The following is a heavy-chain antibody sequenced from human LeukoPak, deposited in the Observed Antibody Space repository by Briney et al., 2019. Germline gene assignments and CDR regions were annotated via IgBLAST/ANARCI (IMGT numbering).Heavy chain of an antibody. CDR3: ARGLPGQFDP. D-gene: IGHD4-11*01. Sequence: ASVKVSCKASGYTFSDYYIHWVRQAPGQGLEWMGWINPNSGGTNYARKFQGRATMTRDTSITTAYMELSRLTSDDTAVYYCARGLPGQFDPWGQGTLVTVSS. J-gene: IGHJ5*02. CDR2: INPNSGGT. V-gene: IGHV1-2*02. CDR1: GYTFSDYY.